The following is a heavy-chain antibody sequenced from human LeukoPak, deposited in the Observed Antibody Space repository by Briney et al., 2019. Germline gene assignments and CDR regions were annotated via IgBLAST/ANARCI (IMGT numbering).Heavy chain of an antibody. CDR3: ARDHPDYYDSSGYNYYFDY. D-gene: IGHD3-22*01. CDR1: GFTFRSYA. V-gene: IGHV3-30-3*01. CDR2: ISYDGSIK. J-gene: IGHJ4*02. Sequence: PGGSLRLSCAASGFTFRSYAIHWVRQAPGKGLEWVAFISYDGSIKYYADSVKGRFSISRDNSKNTLSLQMNSLRSEDTAVYYCARDHPDYYDSSGYNYYFDYWGQGTLVTVSS.